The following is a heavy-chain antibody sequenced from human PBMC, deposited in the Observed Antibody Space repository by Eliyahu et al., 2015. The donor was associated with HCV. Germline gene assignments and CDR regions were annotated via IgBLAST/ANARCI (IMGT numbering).Heavy chain of an antibody. CDR2: ISWNSGSI. Sequence: EVQLVESGGGLVQPGRSXRLSXAAXGFXFXXYAMHWVRQXPGKGLEWVSGISWNSGSIGYADSVKGRFTISRDNAKNSLYLQMNSLRAEDTALYYCAKNGGRDGYNYYAFDIWGQGTMVTVSS. CDR3: AKNGGRDGYNYYAFDI. D-gene: IGHD5-24*01. J-gene: IGHJ3*02. V-gene: IGHV3-9*01. CDR1: GFXFXXYA.